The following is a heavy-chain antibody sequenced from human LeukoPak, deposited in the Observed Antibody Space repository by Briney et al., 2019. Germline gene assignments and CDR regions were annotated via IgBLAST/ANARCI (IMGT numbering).Heavy chain of an antibody. CDR3: ARDSSPARGYYYMDV. Sequence: ASVKVSCKASGYTFTSYGISWVRQAPGQGLEWMGWINPNSGGTNYAQKFQGRVTMTRDTSISTAYMELSRLRSDDTAVYYCARDSSPARGYYYMDVWGKGTTVTVSS. V-gene: IGHV1-2*02. D-gene: IGHD6-6*01. CDR1: GYTFTSYG. CDR2: INPNSGGT. J-gene: IGHJ6*03.